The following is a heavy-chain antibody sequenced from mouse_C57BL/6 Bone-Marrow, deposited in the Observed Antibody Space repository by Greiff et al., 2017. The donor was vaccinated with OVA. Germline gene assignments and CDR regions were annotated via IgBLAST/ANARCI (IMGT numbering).Heavy chain of an antibody. J-gene: IGHJ4*01. V-gene: IGHV1-80*01. CDR3: AREGGLPYYYAMDY. CDR1: GYAFSSYW. CDR2: IYPGDGDT. D-gene: IGHD2-4*01. Sequence: VQLQESGAELVKPGASVKISCKASGYAFSSYWMNWVKQRPGKGLEWIGQIYPGDGDTNYNGKFKGKATLTADKSSSTAYMQLSSLTSEDSAVYFCAREGGLPYYYAMDYWGQGTSVTVSS.